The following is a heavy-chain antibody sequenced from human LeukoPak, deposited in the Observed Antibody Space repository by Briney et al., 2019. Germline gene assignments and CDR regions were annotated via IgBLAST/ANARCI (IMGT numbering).Heavy chain of an antibody. V-gene: IGHV4-34*01. J-gene: IGHJ3*02. CDR2: INHSGST. CDR3: ARPNRGGDAFDI. CDR1: GGSFSGYY. Sequence: SETPSLTCAVYGGSFSGYYWSWIRQPPGKGLEWIGEINHSGSTNYNPSLKSRVTISVDTSKNQFSLKLSSVTAADTAVYYCARPNRGGDAFDIWGQGTMVTVSS. D-gene: IGHD7-27*01.